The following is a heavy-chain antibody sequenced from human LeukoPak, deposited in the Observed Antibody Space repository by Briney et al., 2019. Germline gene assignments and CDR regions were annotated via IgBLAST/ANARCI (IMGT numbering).Heavy chain of an antibody. J-gene: IGHJ4*02. CDR3: ARVSEDSSGYYDY. Sequence: SETLSLTCTVSGGSISSYYWSWIRQPPGKGLEWIGYIYYSGSTNYNPSLKSRVTISVDTSKNQFSLKLSSVTAADTAVYYCARVSEDSSGYYDYWGQGTLVTVSS. CDR2: IYYSGST. D-gene: IGHD3-22*01. CDR1: GGSISSYY. V-gene: IGHV4-59*01.